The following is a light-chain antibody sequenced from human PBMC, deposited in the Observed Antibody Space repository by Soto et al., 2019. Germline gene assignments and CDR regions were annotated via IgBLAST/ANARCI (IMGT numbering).Light chain of an antibody. CDR3: QQCNYWKIT. CDR1: QSVSSY. CDR2: DVS. J-gene: IGKJ5*01. Sequence: VLGRPLLTLRLSPLPRTALACRASQSVSSYLAWYQQKPVQAPRLLIYDVSNRATDIPARFSGSGSGTDFTLTISSLEPEDFAVYYCQQCNYWKITFGEGTRLDIK. V-gene: IGKV3-11*01.